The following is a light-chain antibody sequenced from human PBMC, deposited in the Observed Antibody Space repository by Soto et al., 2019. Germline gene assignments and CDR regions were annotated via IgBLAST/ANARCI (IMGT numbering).Light chain of an antibody. J-gene: IGLJ3*02. CDR2: DLN. Sequence: QSALTQPASVSGSPGQSITISCTGTNSDIGAYNYVSWYQHHPGKAPKLIIYDLNNRPSGLSNRFSGSKSGNTAALTISGRQAEDEDDYYCSSYTSSRIRVFGGGTKLTVL. CDR1: NSDIGAYNY. CDR3: SSYTSSRIRV. V-gene: IGLV2-14*03.